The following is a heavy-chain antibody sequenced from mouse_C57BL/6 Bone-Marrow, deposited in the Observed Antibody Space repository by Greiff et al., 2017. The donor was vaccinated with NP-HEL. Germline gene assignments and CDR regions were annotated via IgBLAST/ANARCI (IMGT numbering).Heavy chain of an antibody. CDR1: GFTFSDYY. Sequence: EVQRVESGGGLVQPGGSLKLSCAASGFTFSDYYMYWVRQTPEKRLEWVAYISNGGGSTYYPDTVKGRFTISRDNAKNTLYLQMSRLKSEDTAMYYCARDRGLRAYWGQGTLVTVSA. CDR2: ISNGGGST. CDR3: ARDRGLRAY. J-gene: IGHJ3*01. V-gene: IGHV5-12*01. D-gene: IGHD2-4*01.